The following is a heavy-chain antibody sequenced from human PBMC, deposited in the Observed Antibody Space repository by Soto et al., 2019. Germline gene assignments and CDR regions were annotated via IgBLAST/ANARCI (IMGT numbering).Heavy chain of an antibody. CDR1: GFTFSSYA. V-gene: IGHV3-23*01. CDR3: AKSVSRGSRSYYKVSYYYGMDV. D-gene: IGHD3-10*01. Sequence: EVQLLESGGGLVQPGGSLRLSCAASGFTFSSYAMSWVRQAPGKGLEWVSAISGSGGSTYYADSVKGRFTISRDNSKNTRYLQMNSLRAEDTAVYYCAKSVSRGSRSYYKVSYYYGMDVWGQGTTVTVSS. J-gene: IGHJ6*02. CDR2: ISGSGGST.